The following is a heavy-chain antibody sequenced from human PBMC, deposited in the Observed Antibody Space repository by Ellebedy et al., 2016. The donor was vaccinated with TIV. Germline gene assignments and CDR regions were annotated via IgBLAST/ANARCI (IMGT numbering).Heavy chain of an antibody. CDR1: GYTFTSYG. D-gene: IGHD2-2*01. CDR3: ARGNIVVVPAAPTDYYYMDV. V-gene: IGHV1-18*01. J-gene: IGHJ6*03. CDR2: ISAYNGNT. Sequence: ASVQVSCXASGYTFTSYGISWVRQAPGQGLEWMGWISAYNGNTNYAQKLQGRVTMTTDTSTSTAYMELRSLRSDDTAVYYCARGNIVVVPAAPTDYYYMDVWGKGTTVTVSS.